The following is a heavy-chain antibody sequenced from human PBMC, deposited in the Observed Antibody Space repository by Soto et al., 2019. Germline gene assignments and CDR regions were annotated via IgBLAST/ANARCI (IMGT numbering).Heavy chain of an antibody. Sequence: QAPGQGLEWMGGIIPILGTANYAQKFQGRVTITADESTSTAYMELSSLRSEDTAVYYCARGPVSSWYLDYWGQGTLVTVSS. D-gene: IGHD6-13*01. J-gene: IGHJ4*02. CDR3: ARGPVSSWYLDY. V-gene: IGHV1-69*01. CDR2: IIPILGTA.